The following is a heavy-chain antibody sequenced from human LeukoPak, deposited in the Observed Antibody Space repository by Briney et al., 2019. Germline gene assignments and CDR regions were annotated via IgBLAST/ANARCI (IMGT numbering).Heavy chain of an antibody. Sequence: SETLSLTCTVSGYSISNGYYWGWIRQPPGKGLEWIGEINHSGSTNYNPSLKSRVTISVDTSKNQFSLKLSSVTAADTAVYYCARGLGVTAIPRYYYYYYMDVWGKGTTVTVSS. CDR2: INHSGST. CDR1: GYSISNGYY. J-gene: IGHJ6*03. D-gene: IGHD2-21*02. V-gene: IGHV4-38-2*02. CDR3: ARGLGVTAIPRYYYYYYMDV.